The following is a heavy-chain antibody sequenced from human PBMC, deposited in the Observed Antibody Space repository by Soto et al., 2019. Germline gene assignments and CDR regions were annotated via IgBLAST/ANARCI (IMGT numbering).Heavy chain of an antibody. CDR3: AQSSQHRLTPHCYYYYGMDV. V-gene: IGHV1-18*01. D-gene: IGHD2-2*01. CDR1: GYTFTSYG. Sequence: QVQLVQSGAEVKKPGASVKVSCKASGYTFTSYGISWVRQAPGQGLEWMGWISAYNGNTNYAQKLQGRVTMTTDTSTSTAYMELRSLRSDDTAVYYCAQSSQHRLTPHCYYYYGMDVWGQGTTVTVSS. J-gene: IGHJ6*02. CDR2: ISAYNGNT.